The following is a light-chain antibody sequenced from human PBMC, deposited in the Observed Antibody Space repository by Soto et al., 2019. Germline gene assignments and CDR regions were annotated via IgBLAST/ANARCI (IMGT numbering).Light chain of an antibody. CDR2: DAS. Sequence: EIVMTQSPATLSLSPGQGATLSCRASQSVSSKLAWYQQKPGQAPRLLIYDASSRATGIPDRFSGSGSGTEFTLTIRSLQSEDFAVYYCQQYNNWPPLTFGGGTKGDIK. V-gene: IGKV3D-15*01. CDR3: QQYNNWPPLT. CDR1: QSVSSK. J-gene: IGKJ4*01.